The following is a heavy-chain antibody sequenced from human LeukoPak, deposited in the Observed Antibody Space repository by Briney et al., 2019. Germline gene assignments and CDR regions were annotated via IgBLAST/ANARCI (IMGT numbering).Heavy chain of an antibody. V-gene: IGHV3-30*02. J-gene: IGHJ4*02. Sequence: GGSLRLSCAASGFTFSSYGMHWVRQAPGKGLEWVAFIRYDGSNKYCADSVKGRFTISRDNSKNTLYLQMNSLRAEDTAVYYCAKGGGYNWNYGYYFDYWGQGTLVTVSS. CDR1: GFTFSSYG. CDR3: AKGGGYNWNYGYYFDY. CDR2: IRYDGSNK. D-gene: IGHD1-7*01.